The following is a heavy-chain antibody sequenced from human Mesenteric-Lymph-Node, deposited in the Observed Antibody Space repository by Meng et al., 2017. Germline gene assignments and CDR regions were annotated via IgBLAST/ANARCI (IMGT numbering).Heavy chain of an antibody. CDR3: ARAGGVTMKYDY. CDR1: GGSISSGGYY. D-gene: IGHD3-22*01. J-gene: IGHJ4*02. CDR2: IYYSGST. Sequence: SETLSLTCTVSGGSISSGGYYWSWIRQHPGKGLEWIGYIYYSGSTYYNPSLKSRVTISVDTSKNQFPLKLSAVTAADTAVYYCARAGGVTMKYDYWGQGTLVTVSS. V-gene: IGHV4-31*03.